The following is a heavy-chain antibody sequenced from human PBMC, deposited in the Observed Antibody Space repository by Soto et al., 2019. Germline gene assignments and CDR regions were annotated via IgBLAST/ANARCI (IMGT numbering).Heavy chain of an antibody. Sequence: SETLSLTCAVSGGSISSSNWWSWVRQPPGKGLEWIGEIYHSGSTNYNPSLKSRVTISVDKSKNQFSLKLSSVTAADTAVYYCASHDGTGYYGMDVWGQGTTVTSP. CDR3: ASHDGTGYYGMDV. V-gene: IGHV4-4*02. CDR1: GGSISSSNW. D-gene: IGHD3-10*01. CDR2: IYHSGST. J-gene: IGHJ6*02.